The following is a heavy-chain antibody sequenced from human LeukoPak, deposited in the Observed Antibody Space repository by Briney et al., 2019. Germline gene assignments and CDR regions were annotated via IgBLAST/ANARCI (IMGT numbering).Heavy chain of an antibody. CDR3: AKARFRLAVAGTDY. J-gene: IGHJ4*02. CDR1: GFTFSNAW. CDR2: ISDSDGST. V-gene: IGHV3-23*01. D-gene: IGHD6-19*01. Sequence: PGGSLRLSCAASGFTFSNAWMNWVRQAPGKGLEWVSTISDSDGSTYYADSVEGRFTISRDNSRNTLYLQMNSLRAEDTAVYYCAKARFRLAVAGTDYWGQGTLVTVSS.